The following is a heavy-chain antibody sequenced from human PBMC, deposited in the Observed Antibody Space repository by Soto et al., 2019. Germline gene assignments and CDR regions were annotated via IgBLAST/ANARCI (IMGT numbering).Heavy chain of an antibody. V-gene: IGHV4-39*01. CDR3: ARPLYSSGWLRSVWFDP. J-gene: IGHJ5*02. Sequence: QLQLQESGPGLVKPSETLSLTCTVSGGSISSSSYYWGWIRQPPGKGLEWIGSIYYSGSTYYNPSLKSRVPISVDTSKNQFSLKLSSVTAADTAVYYCARPLYSSGWLRSVWFDPWGQGTLVTVSS. CDR2: IYYSGST. CDR1: GGSISSSSYY. D-gene: IGHD6-19*01.